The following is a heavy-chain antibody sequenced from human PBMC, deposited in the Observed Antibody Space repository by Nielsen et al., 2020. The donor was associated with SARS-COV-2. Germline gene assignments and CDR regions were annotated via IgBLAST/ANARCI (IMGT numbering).Heavy chain of an antibody. Sequence: SETLSLTCSVYGGSFSGYHWSWIRQSPGKGLEWIGEINHSGSTNYNPSLKSRVTISVDTSKNQFSLKLSSVTAADTAVYYCARDSYYYGSGVPDAFDIWGQGTMVTVSS. D-gene: IGHD3-10*01. CDR3: ARDSYYYGSGVPDAFDI. V-gene: IGHV4-34*01. J-gene: IGHJ3*02. CDR1: GGSFSGYH. CDR2: INHSGST.